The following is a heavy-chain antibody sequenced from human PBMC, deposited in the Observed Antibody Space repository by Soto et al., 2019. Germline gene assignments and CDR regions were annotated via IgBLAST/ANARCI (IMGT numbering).Heavy chain of an antibody. D-gene: IGHD6-19*01. CDR2: ISSSSSTI. Sequence: VLKKKRKGLEWVSYISSSSSTIYYADSVKGRFTISRDNAKNSLYLQMNSLRAEDTAVYYCAAAARSSGWYLGIYFQHWGERTLGTVSS. V-gene: IGHV3-48*01. CDR3: AAAARSSGWYLGIYFQH. J-gene: IGHJ1*01.